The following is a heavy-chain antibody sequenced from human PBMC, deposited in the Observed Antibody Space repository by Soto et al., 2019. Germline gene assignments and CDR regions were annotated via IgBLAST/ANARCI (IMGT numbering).Heavy chain of an antibody. D-gene: IGHD3-3*01. Sequence: APVEVSCKASGDTFSSYYMHWVRQAPGQGLEWMGIINPSGGSTSYAQKFQGRVTMTRDTSTSTVYMELSSLRSEDTAVYYCARESTIFGVVSDWFDPWGQGTLVTVSS. V-gene: IGHV1-46*01. CDR3: ARESTIFGVVSDWFDP. CDR1: GDTFSSYY. CDR2: INPSGGST. J-gene: IGHJ5*02.